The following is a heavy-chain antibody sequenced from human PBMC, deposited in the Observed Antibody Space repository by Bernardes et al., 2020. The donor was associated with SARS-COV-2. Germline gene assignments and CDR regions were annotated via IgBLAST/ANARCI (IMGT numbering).Heavy chain of an antibody. J-gene: IGHJ4*02. V-gene: IGHV3-23*01. CDR2: ISGGGGST. D-gene: IGHD3-10*02. Sequence: LSCPASSFAFGSYAMNWVRQAPWKGLEWISAISGGGGSTYYADSVKGRFTISSDNSKNTLYLQMNRLRVEDTAIYCCALGSGANMGINYWGQGTLVTVSS. CDR3: ALGSGANMGINY. CDR1: SFAFGSYA.